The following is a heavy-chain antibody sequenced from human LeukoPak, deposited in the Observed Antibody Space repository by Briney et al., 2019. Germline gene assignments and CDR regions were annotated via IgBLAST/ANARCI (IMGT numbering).Heavy chain of an antibody. V-gene: IGHV1-69*13. CDR1: GGTFSSYA. D-gene: IGHD3-22*01. Sequence: ASVKVSCKASGGTFSSYAISWVRQAPGQGLEWMGGIIPIFGTANYAQKFQGRVTITADESTSTAYMELSRLRSEETAVYDCARVDSSGTWGQGTLGTASS. CDR2: IIPIFGTA. J-gene: IGHJ5*02. CDR3: ARVDSSGT.